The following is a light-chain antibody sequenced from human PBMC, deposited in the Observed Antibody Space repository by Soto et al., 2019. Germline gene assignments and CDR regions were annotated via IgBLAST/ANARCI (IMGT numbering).Light chain of an antibody. CDR1: QSVSSK. Sequence: EMRMKHCPARLSVSPGEGATLSCRASQSVSSKLAWYQQKPGQAPRLLIYGASTRATGIPARFSGSGSGTEFTLTISSLQSEDFAVYYCQQYNNWPVAFGQGTKVDIK. CDR2: GAS. CDR3: QQYNNWPVA. J-gene: IGKJ1*01. V-gene: IGKV3-15*01.